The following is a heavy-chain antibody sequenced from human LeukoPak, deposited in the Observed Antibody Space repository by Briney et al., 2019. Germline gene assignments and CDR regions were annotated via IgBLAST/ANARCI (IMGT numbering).Heavy chain of an antibody. CDR1: GFTFSSYA. Sequence: LPGGSLRLSCSASGFTFSSYAMHWVRQAPGKGLEYVSAISSNGGSTYYADSVKGRFTISRDNSKNTLYLQMSSLRAEDTAVYYRVKGHLVWELGDYFDYWGQGTLVTVSS. J-gene: IGHJ4*02. V-gene: IGHV3-64D*09. D-gene: IGHD1-26*01. CDR2: ISSNGGST. CDR3: VKGHLVWELGDYFDY.